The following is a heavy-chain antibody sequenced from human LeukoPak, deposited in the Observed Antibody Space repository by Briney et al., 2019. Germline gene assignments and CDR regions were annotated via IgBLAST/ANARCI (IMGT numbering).Heavy chain of an antibody. D-gene: IGHD1-26*01. V-gene: IGHV1-69*05. J-gene: IGHJ4*02. CDR3: AKDQGASYLVSYYFDY. Sequence: SVKVSCKASGGTFSSYAISWVRQAPGQGLEWMGGIIPIFGTANYAQKFQGRVTITTDESTSTAYMELSSLRSEDTAVYYCAKDQGASYLVSYYFDYWGQGTLVTVSS. CDR1: GGTFSSYA. CDR2: IIPIFGTA.